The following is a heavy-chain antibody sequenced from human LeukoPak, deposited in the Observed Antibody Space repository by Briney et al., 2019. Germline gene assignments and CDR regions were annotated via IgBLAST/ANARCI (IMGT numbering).Heavy chain of an antibody. Sequence: GGSLRLSCAASGFTFSNYNMCWVRQAPGKGLEWISFIGESGSHVYYADSMKGRFTMSRDNAKNSLYLQMNSLTAEDTAVYYSARDRGWIRDYWGQGTLVTVSS. V-gene: IGHV3-21*05. J-gene: IGHJ4*02. D-gene: IGHD2-2*03. CDR1: GFTFSNYN. CDR3: ARDRGWIRDY. CDR2: IGESGSHV.